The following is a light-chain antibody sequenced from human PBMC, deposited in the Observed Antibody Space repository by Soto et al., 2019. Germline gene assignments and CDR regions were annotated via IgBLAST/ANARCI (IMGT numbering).Light chain of an antibody. V-gene: IGLV2-14*01. Sequence: QSVLTQPASASGCPGQSITISCTGTSSDVGGYNYVSWYQQHPGKAPKLMIYDVSNRPSGVSNRFSGSKSGNTASLTISGLQAEDEADYYCSSYTSSSTLVFGTRTKLTVL. CDR1: SSDVGGYNY. J-gene: IGLJ1*01. CDR3: SSYTSSSTLV. CDR2: DVS.